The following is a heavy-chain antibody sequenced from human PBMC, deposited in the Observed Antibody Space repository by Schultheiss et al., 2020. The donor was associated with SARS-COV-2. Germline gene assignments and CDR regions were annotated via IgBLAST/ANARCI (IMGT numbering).Heavy chain of an antibody. J-gene: IGHJ4*02. V-gene: IGHV1-46*01. Sequence: ASVKVSCKASGYTFTSHYMHWVRQAPGQGLEWMGIINPTGGSTSYAQKFQGRVTMTRDTSTSTVYMELSSLRSEDTAVYYCARDRASGTLRFDSWGQGTLVTVSS. CDR2: INPTGGST. CDR1: GYTFTSHY. D-gene: IGHD1-1*01. CDR3: ARDRASGTLRFDS.